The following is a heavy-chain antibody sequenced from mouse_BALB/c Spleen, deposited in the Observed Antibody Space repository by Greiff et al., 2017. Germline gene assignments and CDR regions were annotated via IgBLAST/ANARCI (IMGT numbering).Heavy chain of an antibody. D-gene: IGHD1-1*02. CDR3: ARRNYGRPYYAMDY. J-gene: IGHJ4*01. Sequence: VQLQQSGPELVKPGASVKIPCKASGYTFTDYNMDWVKQSHGKSLEWIGDINPNNGGTIYNQKFKGKATLTVDKSSSTAYMELRSLTSEDTAVYYCARRNYGRPYYAMDYWGQGTSVTVSS. V-gene: IGHV1-18*01. CDR1: GYTFTDYN. CDR2: INPNNGGT.